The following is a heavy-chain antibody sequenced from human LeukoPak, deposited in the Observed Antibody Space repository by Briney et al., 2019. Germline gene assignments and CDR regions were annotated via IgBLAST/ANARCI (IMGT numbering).Heavy chain of an antibody. D-gene: IGHD3-10*01. J-gene: IGHJ4*02. Sequence: PGGSLRLSCAASGFTFSSYSMNWVRQAPGKGLEWVSSISSSSRYTYYADSVKGRFTISRDNAKNSLYLQMNSLRAEDTAVYYCARVLSRTMVRGVIVYWGQGTLVTVPS. CDR3: ARVLSRTMVRGVIVY. V-gene: IGHV3-21*01. CDR2: ISSSSRYT. CDR1: GFTFSSYS.